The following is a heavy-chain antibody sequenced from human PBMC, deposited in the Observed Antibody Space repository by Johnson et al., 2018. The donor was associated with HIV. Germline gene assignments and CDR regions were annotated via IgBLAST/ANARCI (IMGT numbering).Heavy chain of an antibody. V-gene: IGHV3-38*03. CDR2: ISGGST. D-gene: IGHD6-19*01. CDR1: GITVSSNE. Sequence: VQLVESGGGLIQPGGSLRLSCAASGITVSSNEMSWVRQAPGQGLEWVSSISGGSTYYADSRRGRFTISRDNSKNTLYLQMNSLRAEDTAVYYCVSSAQWSGWPPGAFDIWGQGTMVTVSS. J-gene: IGHJ3*02. CDR3: VSSAQWSGWPPGAFDI.